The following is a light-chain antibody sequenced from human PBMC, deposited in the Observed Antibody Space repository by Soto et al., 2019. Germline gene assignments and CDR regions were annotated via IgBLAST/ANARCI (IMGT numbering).Light chain of an antibody. CDR3: QQYYSYPWT. Sequence: AIRMTQSPSSFSASTGDRVTITCRASQGISSYLAWYQQKPGKAPKLLIYAASTLQSGVPSRFSGSGSGTDFTLTISCLQSEDFANYYYQQYYSYPWTFGQGTKVEIK. CDR1: QGISSY. J-gene: IGKJ1*01. CDR2: AAS. V-gene: IGKV1-8*01.